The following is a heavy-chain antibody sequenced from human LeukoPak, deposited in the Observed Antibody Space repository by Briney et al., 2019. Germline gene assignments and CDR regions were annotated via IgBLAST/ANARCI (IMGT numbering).Heavy chain of an antibody. D-gene: IGHD5-12*01. V-gene: IGHV1-8*03. J-gene: IGHJ4*02. CDR3: ARGQGGYSGYGDFDY. Sequence: ASVKVSCKASGYTFTSYGISWVRQAPGQGLEWMGWMNPNSGNTGYAQKFQGRVTITRNTSISTAYMELSSLRSEDTAVYYCARGQGGYSGYGDFDYWGQGTLVTVSS. CDR2: MNPNSGNT. CDR1: GYTFTSYG.